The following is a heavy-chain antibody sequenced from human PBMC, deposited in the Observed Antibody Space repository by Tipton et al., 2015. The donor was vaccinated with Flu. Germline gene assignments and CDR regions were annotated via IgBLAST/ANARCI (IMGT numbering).Heavy chain of an antibody. J-gene: IGHJ4*02. V-gene: IGHV4-59*12. D-gene: IGHD2-2*01. Sequence: TLSLTCTGSGGSIGSYYWNWIRQPPGKGLEWIGYIYNAKYTKYNPSLTSRVTISVDTSKKQFSLQLRSVTAADTAVYYCARDPSLGMPDYFDYWGQGILVTASS. CDR3: ARDPSLGMPDYFDY. CDR1: GGSIGSYY. CDR2: IYNAKYT.